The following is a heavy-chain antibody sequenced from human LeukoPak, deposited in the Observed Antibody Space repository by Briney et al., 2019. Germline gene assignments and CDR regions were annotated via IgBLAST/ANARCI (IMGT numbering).Heavy chain of an antibody. CDR3: ARDRGIYYYYGMDV. CDR1: GGTFSSYA. J-gene: IGHJ6*02. CDR2: IIPILGIA. V-gene: IGHV1-69*04. Sequence: GASVKVSCKASGGTFSSYAISWVRQAPGQGLEWMGRIIPILGIANYAQKFQGRVTITADKSTSTAYMELRSLRSDDTAVYYCARDRGIYYYYGMDVWGQGTTVTVSS.